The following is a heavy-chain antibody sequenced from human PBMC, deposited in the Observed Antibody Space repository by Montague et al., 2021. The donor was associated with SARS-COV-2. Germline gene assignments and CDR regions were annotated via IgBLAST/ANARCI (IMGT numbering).Heavy chain of an antibody. CDR1: GGSISSGGYY. CDR2: IYYSGST. J-gene: IGHJ3*02. D-gene: IGHD3-22*01. Sequence: LSLACTVSGGSISSGGYYWSWIRQHPEKGLEWIGYIYYSGSTYYNPSLKSRVTISVDTSKNQFSLKLSSVTAADTAVYYCARARITMIVVVNAFDIWGQGTMVTVSS. V-gene: IGHV4-31*03. CDR3: ARARITMIVVVNAFDI.